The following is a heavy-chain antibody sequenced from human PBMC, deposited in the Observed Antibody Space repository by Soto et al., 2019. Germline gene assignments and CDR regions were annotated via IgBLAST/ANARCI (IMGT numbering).Heavy chain of an antibody. J-gene: IGHJ5*02. D-gene: IGHD6-13*01. Sequence: QVQLQESGPGLVKPSETLSLTCTVSGGSISSYYWSWIRQPPGKGLEWIGYIYYSGSTNYNPSLKSRVTLSVDTSKNQFSLKLSSVTAADTAVYYCARDYSSNYSWFDPWGQGTLVTVSS. CDR2: IYYSGST. V-gene: IGHV4-59*01. CDR1: GGSISSYY. CDR3: ARDYSSNYSWFDP.